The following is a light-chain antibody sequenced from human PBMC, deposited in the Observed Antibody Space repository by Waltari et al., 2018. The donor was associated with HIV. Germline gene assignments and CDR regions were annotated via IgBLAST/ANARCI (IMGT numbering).Light chain of an antibody. J-gene: IGKJ4*01. V-gene: IGKV3-20*01. CDR3: QQYGSSST. CDR1: QSVSSRY. Sequence: EIVLTQSLGTLSFSPGERANLPCRASQSVSSRYLAWYQQKPGQAPRLLIYGASSRATGIPDRFSGSGSGTDFTLTISRLEPEDFAVYYCQQYGSSSTFGGGTKVEIK. CDR2: GAS.